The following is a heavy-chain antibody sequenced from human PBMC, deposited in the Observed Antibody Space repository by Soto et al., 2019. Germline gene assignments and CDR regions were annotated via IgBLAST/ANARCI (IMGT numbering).Heavy chain of an antibody. Sequence: SETLSLTCAVYGGSFSGYYWSWIRQPPGMGLEWIGEINHSGSTNYNPSLKSRVTISVDTSKNQFSLKLSSVTAADTAVYYCAREGRYYDSSGYYPRVAFDIWGQGTMVTVSS. CDR2: INHSGST. D-gene: IGHD3-22*01. J-gene: IGHJ3*02. V-gene: IGHV4-34*01. CDR1: GGSFSGYY. CDR3: AREGRYYDSSGYYPRVAFDI.